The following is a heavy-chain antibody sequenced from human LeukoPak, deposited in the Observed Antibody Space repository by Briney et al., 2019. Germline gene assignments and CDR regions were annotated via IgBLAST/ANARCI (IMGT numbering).Heavy chain of an antibody. D-gene: IGHD3-22*01. J-gene: IGHJ3*02. Sequence: GGSLRLSCAASGFTFSSYSMNWVRQASGKGLEWVSSISSSSSYIYYADSVKGRFTISRDNSKNTLYLQMNSLRAEDTAVYYCARERNYYDSSGYLRGRAFDIWGQGTMVTVSS. CDR1: GFTFSSYS. CDR3: ARERNYYDSSGYLRGRAFDI. CDR2: ISSSSSYI. V-gene: IGHV3-21*04.